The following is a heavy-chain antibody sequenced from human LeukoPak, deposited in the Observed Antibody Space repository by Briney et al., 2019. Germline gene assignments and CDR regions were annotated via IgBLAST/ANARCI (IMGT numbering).Heavy chain of an antibody. V-gene: IGHV1-69*05. CDR3: ARVSDILTGSRYDYYFDY. CDR2: IIPIFGTA. CDR1: GGTFSSCA. D-gene: IGHD3-9*01. J-gene: IGHJ4*02. Sequence: SVKVSCKASGGTFSSCAISWVRQAPGQGLEWMGRIIPIFGTANYAQKFQGRVTITTDASTSTAYMELSSLRSEDTAVYYCARVSDILTGSRYDYYFDYWGQGTLVTVSS.